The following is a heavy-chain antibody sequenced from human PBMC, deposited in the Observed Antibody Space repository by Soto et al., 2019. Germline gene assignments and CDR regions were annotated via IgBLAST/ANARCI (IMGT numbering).Heavy chain of an antibody. CDR1: GGSISYNRYY. V-gene: IGHV4-39*02. Sequence: PSETLSLTCSVSGGSISYNRYYWGWIPQPPGKGLGWVGGIFYTGTTYYRPSLKDRVTISVDTQKNSFSLNLTSVTATDTDVSFCARLVVVATVANAWGDGTLVTVSS. CDR3: ARLVVVATVANA. D-gene: IGHD2-21*01. J-gene: IGHJ5*01. CDR2: IFYTGTT.